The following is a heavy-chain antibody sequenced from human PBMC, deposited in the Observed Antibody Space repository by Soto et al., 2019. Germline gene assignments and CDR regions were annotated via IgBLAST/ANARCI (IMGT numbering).Heavy chain of an antibody. D-gene: IGHD2-15*01. V-gene: IGHV3-48*01. CDR3: ARDIDG. Sequence: EVQVVESGGGLVQPGGSLRLSCAASGFTFSSYSMNWVRQAPGKGLEWVSYISSSSSTKFYADSVKGRFTISRDNARNSLYLKVNSLGGEDTAGYYCARDIDGGGQGTLVTVSS. J-gene: IGHJ4*02. CDR2: ISSSSSTK. CDR1: GFTFSSYS.